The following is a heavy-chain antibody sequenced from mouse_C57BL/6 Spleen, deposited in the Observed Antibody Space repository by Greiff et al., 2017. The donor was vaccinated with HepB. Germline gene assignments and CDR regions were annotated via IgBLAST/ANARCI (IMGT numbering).Heavy chain of an antibody. J-gene: IGHJ1*03. V-gene: IGHV1-15*01. CDR3: TSGRITTVVPWYFDV. CDR1: GYTFTDYE. Sequence: QVQLQQSGAELVRPGASVTLSCKASGYTFTDYEMHWVKQTPVHGLEWIGAIDPETGGTAYNQKFKGKAILTADKSSSTAYMELRSLTSEDSAVYYCTSGRITTVVPWYFDVWGTGTTVTVSS. D-gene: IGHD1-1*01. CDR2: IDPETGGT.